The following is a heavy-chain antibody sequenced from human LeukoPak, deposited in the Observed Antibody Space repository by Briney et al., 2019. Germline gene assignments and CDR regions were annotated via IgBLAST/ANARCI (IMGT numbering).Heavy chain of an antibody. J-gene: IGHJ4*02. D-gene: IGHD6-13*01. CDR3: ARMAGGSSWYPGPFDY. CDR1: VGSISSSSDD. CDR2: IYYSVST. V-gene: IGHV4-39*01. Sequence: QPSETLSLTCTVPVGSISSSSDDWGWIRQPPGKGREWIGSIYYSVSTYYNPSLKIRVTISVDTSKNQFSLKLSSVTAADTAVYYCARMAGGSSWYPGPFDYWGQGPLVTVSS.